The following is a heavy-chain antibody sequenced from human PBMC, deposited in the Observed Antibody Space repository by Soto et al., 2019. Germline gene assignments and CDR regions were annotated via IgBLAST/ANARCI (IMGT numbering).Heavy chain of an antibody. CDR1: GYTFTGYY. CDR3: ARDLVTAYYYYGMDV. Sequence: ASVKVSCKASGYTFTGYYMHWVRQAPGQGLEWMGWINPNSGGTNYAQKFQGWVTMTRDTSISTAYMELSRLRSDDTAMYYCARDLVTAYYYYGMDVWGQGTTVTVSS. D-gene: IGHD2-15*01. J-gene: IGHJ6*02. CDR2: INPNSGGT. V-gene: IGHV1-2*04.